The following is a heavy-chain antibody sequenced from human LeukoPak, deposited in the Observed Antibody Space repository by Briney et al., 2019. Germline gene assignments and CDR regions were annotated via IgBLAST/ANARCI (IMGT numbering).Heavy chain of an antibody. CDR2: ISGSGGST. CDR3: AKRKGGSGSYANDN. V-gene: IGHV3-23*01. J-gene: IGHJ4*02. CDR1: GFTFSSYA. D-gene: IGHD1-26*01. Sequence: GGSLRLSCAASGFTFSSYAMTWVRQAPGKGLEWVSAISGSGGSTYYADSVKGRFTISRDNSKNTLYLQMNSLRAEDTAVYYCAKRKGGSGSYANDNWGQGTLVTVSS.